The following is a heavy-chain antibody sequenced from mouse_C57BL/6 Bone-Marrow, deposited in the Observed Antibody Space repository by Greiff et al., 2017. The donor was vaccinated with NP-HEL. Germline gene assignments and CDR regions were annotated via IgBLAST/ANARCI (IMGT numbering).Heavy chain of an antibody. Sequence: QVQLKQPGAELVKPGASVKLSCKASGYTFTSYWMQWVKQRPGQGLEWIGEIDPSDSYTNYNQKFKGKATLTVDTSSSTAYMQLSSLTSEDSAVYYCATLYPPDYWGQGTTLTVSS. CDR3: ATLYPPDY. CDR2: IDPSDSYT. V-gene: IGHV1-50*01. D-gene: IGHD2-1*01. CDR1: GYTFTSYW. J-gene: IGHJ2*01.